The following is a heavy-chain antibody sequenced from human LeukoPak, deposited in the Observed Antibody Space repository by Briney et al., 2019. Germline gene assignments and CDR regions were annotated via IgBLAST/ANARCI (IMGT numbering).Heavy chain of an antibody. J-gene: IGHJ4*02. CDR2: IIPIHGTA. V-gene: IGHV1-69*13. CDR1: GGTFSSYA. Sequence: SVKVSCKASGGTFSSYAISWVRQAPGQGLEWMGVIIPIHGTANYAQKFQGRVTITADESTSTDYMEVSSLRSEDTAVYYCARGAYDILTGSQIDYWGQGTLVTVSS. D-gene: IGHD3-9*01. CDR3: ARGAYDILTGSQIDY.